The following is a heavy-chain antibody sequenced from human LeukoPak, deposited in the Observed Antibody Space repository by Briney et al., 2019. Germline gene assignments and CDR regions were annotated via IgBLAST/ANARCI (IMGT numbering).Heavy chain of an antibody. J-gene: IGHJ5*02. CDR2: INHSGST. D-gene: IGHD6-13*01. Sequence: SETLSLTCAVYGGSFSGYYWSWIRQPPGKGLEWIGEINHSGSTNYNPSLKSRVTISVDTSKNQFSLKLSSVTAADTAVYYCAGGDSSSWYFWFDPWGQGTLVTVSS. CDR1: GGSFSGYY. CDR3: AGGDSSSWYFWFDP. V-gene: IGHV4-34*01.